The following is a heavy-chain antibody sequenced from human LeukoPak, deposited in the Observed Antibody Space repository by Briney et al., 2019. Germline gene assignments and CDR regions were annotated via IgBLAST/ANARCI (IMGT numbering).Heavy chain of an antibody. J-gene: IGHJ4*02. Sequence: GASLKVSSTASGYTSTDYYIHWVRQAPGQGLEYMGWISPNSGGTNYAQMFQGRVTMTSDTSINTAFMELRSLRSDDTAVFYCARDSTGGYPDYWGQGTLVTVSA. CDR2: ISPNSGGT. V-gene: IGHV1-2*02. CDR3: ARDSTGGYPDY. D-gene: IGHD7-27*01. CDR1: GYTSTDYY.